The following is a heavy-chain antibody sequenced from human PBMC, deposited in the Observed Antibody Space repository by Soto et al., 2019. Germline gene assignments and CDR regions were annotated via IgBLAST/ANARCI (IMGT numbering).Heavy chain of an antibody. CDR3: ARARGGSSISPYYYYYMDV. CDR1: GFTFSTYG. D-gene: IGHD6-6*01. CDR2: IGGSGSPI. J-gene: IGHJ6*03. Sequence: EVQLVDSGGGLVQPGGSLRLSCAASGFTFSTYGMSWVRQAPGKGLEWVSYIGGSGSPIYYAASVKGRFTVSRDNANNSLYLQMNSLRAEDTAVYYCARARGGSSISPYYYYYMDVWGKGTTVTVSS. V-gene: IGHV3-48*01.